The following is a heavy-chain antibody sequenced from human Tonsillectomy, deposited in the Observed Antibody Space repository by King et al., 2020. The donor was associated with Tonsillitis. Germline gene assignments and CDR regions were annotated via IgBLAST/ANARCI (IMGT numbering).Heavy chain of an antibody. CDR2: ISGSGGSK. Sequence: VQLVESGGGLVQPGGSLRLSCAASGFTFSSYAMSWVRQAPGKGLEWVSAISGSGGSKYYADSVTGRFTISRDNSNNTLYLQMNSLRAEDTAVYYCAKDLLKFRRTFVYWGQGTLVTVSS. D-gene: IGHD1-1*01. CDR3: AKDLLKFRRTFVY. V-gene: IGHV3-23*04. J-gene: IGHJ4*02. CDR1: GFTFSSYA.